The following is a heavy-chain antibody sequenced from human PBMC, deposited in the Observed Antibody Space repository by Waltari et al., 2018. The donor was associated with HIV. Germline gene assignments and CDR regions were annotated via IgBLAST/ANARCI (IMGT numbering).Heavy chain of an antibody. CDR3: ARMPILGYGSYTFDS. CDR1: SESFSGNY. J-gene: IGHJ4*02. CDR2: VNHSGST. V-gene: IGHV4-34*01. Sequence: QVQLKQWGAGMLKPSETLSLTYSVYSESFSGNYWSWIRQPPGKGLEWIGEVNHSGSTNYNPSLKSRVTISVDTSKKQFSLRLTSVTAADTAIYYCARMPILGYGSYTFDSWGQGALVTVSS. D-gene: IGHD6-13*01.